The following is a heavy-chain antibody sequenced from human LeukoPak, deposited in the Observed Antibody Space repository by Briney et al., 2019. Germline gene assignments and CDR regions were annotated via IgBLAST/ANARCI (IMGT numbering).Heavy chain of an antibody. CDR2: IYTSGST. Sequence: SETLSLTCTVSGGSISSSSYYWSWIRQPAGKGLEWIGRIYTSGSTNYNPSLKSRVTMSVDTSKNQFSLKLSSVTAADTAVYYCASETDPYYMDVWGKGTTVTVSS. J-gene: IGHJ6*03. V-gene: IGHV4-61*02. D-gene: IGHD2-21*02. CDR3: ASETDPYYMDV. CDR1: GGSISSSSYY.